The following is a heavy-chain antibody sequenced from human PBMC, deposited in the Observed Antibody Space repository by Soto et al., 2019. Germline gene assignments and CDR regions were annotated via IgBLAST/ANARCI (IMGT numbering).Heavy chain of an antibody. CDR2: IYYSGST. J-gene: IGHJ3*02. CDR1: GGSISSYY. CDR3: ARERLELRSGAFDI. V-gene: IGHV4-59*01. Sequence: QVQLQESGPGLVKPSETLSLTCTVSGGSISSYYWSWIRQPPGKGLEWIGYIYYSGSTNYNPSLKSRVTISVDTSKNQFSLKLSCVTAADTAVYYCARERLELRSGAFDIWGQGTMVTVSS. D-gene: IGHD1-7*01.